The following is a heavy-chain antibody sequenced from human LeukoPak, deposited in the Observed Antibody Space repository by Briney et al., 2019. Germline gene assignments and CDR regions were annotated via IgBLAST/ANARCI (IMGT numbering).Heavy chain of an antibody. V-gene: IGHV1-69*13. D-gene: IGHD3-22*01. CDR2: IIPIFGTA. CDR3: ARGLEDYYDSSGPYHDAFDI. J-gene: IGHJ3*02. Sequence: SVKVSCKASGGTSSSYAIGWVRQAPGQGLEWMGGIIPIFGTANYAQKFQGRVTITADESTSTAYMELSSLRSEDTAVYYCARGLEDYYDSSGPYHDAFDIWGQGTMVTVSS. CDR1: GGTSSSYA.